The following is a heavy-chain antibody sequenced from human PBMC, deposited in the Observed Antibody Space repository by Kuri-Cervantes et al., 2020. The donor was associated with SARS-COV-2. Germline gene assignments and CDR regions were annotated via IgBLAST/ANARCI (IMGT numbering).Heavy chain of an antibody. Sequence: ASVKVSCKASGYTFTNYGITWVRQAPGQGLEWVGWISTYNGNTHYAQRLQDRVIMIADTSTTTAYMELTSLRSDDTAVYYCARVKAVVGATELRHDRLGLDYWGQGTLVTVSS. CDR2: ISTYNGNT. V-gene: IGHV1-18*01. CDR3: ARVKAVVGATELRHDRLGLDY. CDR1: GYTFTNYG. J-gene: IGHJ4*02. D-gene: IGHD1-26*01.